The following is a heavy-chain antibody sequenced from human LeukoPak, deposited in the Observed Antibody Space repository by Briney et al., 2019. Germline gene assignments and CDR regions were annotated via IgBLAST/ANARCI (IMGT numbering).Heavy chain of an antibody. D-gene: IGHD6-13*01. CDR1: GSSLSTSGVG. CDR3: AHMGSSSWYLVVGAFDI. Sequence: SGPTLVNPTQPLTLTCTFSGSSLSTSGVGVGWIRQPPGKALEWLALIYWNDDKRYSPSLKSRLTIAKDTSKNQVVLTMTNMDPVDTATYYCAHMGSSSWYLVVGAFDIWGQGTMVTVSS. J-gene: IGHJ3*02. CDR2: IYWNDDK. V-gene: IGHV2-5*01.